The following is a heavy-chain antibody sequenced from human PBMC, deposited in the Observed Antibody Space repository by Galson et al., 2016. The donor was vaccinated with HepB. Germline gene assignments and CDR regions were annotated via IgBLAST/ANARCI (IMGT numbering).Heavy chain of an antibody. J-gene: IGHJ4*02. CDR3: ARPQREGGNYYSFDY. D-gene: IGHD1-26*01. CDR2: IIPIFRTT. CDR1: GGTFSSYA. V-gene: IGHV1-69*13. Sequence: SVKVSCKASGGTFSSYALSWVRQAPGHGLEWMGRIIPIFRTTNYAHNFQGRVSITADESTSTAYMELSNLRSEDTAVYYCARPQREGGNYYSFDYWGQGTLVTVSS.